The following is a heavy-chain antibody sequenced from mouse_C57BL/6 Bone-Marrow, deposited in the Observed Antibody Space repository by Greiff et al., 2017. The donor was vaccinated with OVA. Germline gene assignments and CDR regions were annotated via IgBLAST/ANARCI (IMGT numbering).Heavy chain of an antibody. Sequence: VKLVESGAELARPGASVKLSCKASGYTFTSYGISWVKQRTGQGLEWIGEIYPRSGNTYYNEKFKGKATLTADKSSSTAYMELRSLTSEDSAVYFCARRDYYDYDVGDFDYWGQGTTLTVSS. CDR2: IYPRSGNT. J-gene: IGHJ2*01. V-gene: IGHV1-81*01. D-gene: IGHD2-4*01. CDR3: ARRDYYDYDVGDFDY. CDR1: GYTFTSYG.